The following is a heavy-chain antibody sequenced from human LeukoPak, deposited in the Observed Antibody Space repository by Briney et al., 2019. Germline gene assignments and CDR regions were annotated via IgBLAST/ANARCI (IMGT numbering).Heavy chain of an antibody. D-gene: IGHD6-19*01. J-gene: IGHJ4*02. CDR2: ISDSGDKT. V-gene: IGHV3-23*01. CDR1: GFTFSTFSNYG. Sequence: GGSLRLSCAASGFTFSTFSNYGMCWVRQAPGKGLEWVSAISDSGDKTYYADSMKGRFTISRDNSKNTLYLQMNSLRAEDTAVYYCAKHGSGRYFDYWGQGTLVTVSS. CDR3: AKHGSGRYFDY.